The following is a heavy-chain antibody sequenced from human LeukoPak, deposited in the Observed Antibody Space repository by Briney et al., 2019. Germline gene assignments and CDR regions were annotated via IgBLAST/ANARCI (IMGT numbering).Heavy chain of an antibody. CDR1: GGSNSSYY. V-gene: IGHV4-59*01. Sequence: SETVSLPCTVSGGSNSSYYWNWMRQPPGKGLEWIGFIYYTGSTNYNPSLKSRVTISVDTSKNQFSLKLSSVTAADTAVYYCAREVGGDAQGLHYWGQGTLVTVSS. CDR3: AREVGGDAQGLHY. J-gene: IGHJ4*02. D-gene: IGHD3-16*01. CDR2: IYYTGST.